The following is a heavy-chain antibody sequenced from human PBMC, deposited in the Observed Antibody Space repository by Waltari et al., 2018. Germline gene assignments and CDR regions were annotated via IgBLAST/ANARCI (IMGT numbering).Heavy chain of an antibody. V-gene: IGHV4-39*01. D-gene: IGHD5-12*01. J-gene: IGHJ4*02. CDR2: IYYSGST. Sequence: QLQLQESGPGLVKPSETLSLTCTVSGGSISSSSYYWGWIRQPPGKGLEWIGSIYYSGSTYYNPSLKRRVTISVDTSKNQFSLKLSSVTAADTAVYYCARRRDGYNYYFDYWGQGTLVTVSS. CDR1: GGSISSSSYY. CDR3: ARRRDGYNYYFDY.